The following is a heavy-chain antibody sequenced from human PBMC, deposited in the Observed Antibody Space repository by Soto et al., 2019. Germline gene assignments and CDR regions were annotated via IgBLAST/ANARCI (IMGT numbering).Heavy chain of an antibody. Sequence: SETLSLTCTVSGGSISSYYWSWIRQPPGKGLEWIGYIYYSGSTNYNPSLKSRVTISVDTSKNQFSLKLSSVTAADTAVYYCARAHYDFWSGYQGEYYFDYWGHGTLVTVSS. CDR1: GGSISSYY. J-gene: IGHJ4*01. D-gene: IGHD3-3*01. CDR2: IYYSGST. V-gene: IGHV4-59*01. CDR3: ARAHYDFWSGYQGEYYFDY.